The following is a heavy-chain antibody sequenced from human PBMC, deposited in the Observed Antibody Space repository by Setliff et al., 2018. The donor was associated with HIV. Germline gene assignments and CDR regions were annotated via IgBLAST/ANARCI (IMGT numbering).Heavy chain of an antibody. CDR3: AAFDSGRDV. CDR1: GGSFSGYY. D-gene: IGHD6-19*01. J-gene: IGHJ4*02. Sequence: PSETLSLTCAVYGGSFSGYYWSWIRQPPGKGLEWIGEINHSGGTKYNPSLKSRVTVSLDTSKIQFSLKLNSVTAADTGVYYCAAFDSGRDVWGQGTLVTVSS. CDR2: INHSGGT. V-gene: IGHV4-34*01.